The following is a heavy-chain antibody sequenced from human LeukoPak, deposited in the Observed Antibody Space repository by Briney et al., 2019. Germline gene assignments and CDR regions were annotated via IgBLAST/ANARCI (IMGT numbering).Heavy chain of an antibody. CDR3: ARLLVYGSGAEAFDY. Sequence: PGGSLRLSCAASGFTFSSYGMSRVRQAPGKGLEWVSAISGSGGSTYYADSVKGRFTISRDNAKNSLYLQMNSLRAEDTAVYYCARLLVYGSGAEAFDYWGQGTLVTVSS. CDR1: GFTFSSYG. V-gene: IGHV3-23*01. CDR2: ISGSGGST. J-gene: IGHJ4*02. D-gene: IGHD3-10*01.